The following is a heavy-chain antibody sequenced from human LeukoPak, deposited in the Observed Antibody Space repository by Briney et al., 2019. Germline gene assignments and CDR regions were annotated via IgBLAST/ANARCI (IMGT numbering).Heavy chain of an antibody. J-gene: IGHJ4*02. CDR2: IYPGDSDT. CDR3: ARQKYCSSTSCEGFDY. Sequence: GESLKSSCKGSGYSFTSYWIGWVRQMPGKGLEWMGIIYPGDSDTRYSPSFQGQVTISADKSISTAYLRWSSLKASDTAMYYCARQKYCSSTSCEGFDYWGQGTLVTVSS. CDR1: GYSFTSYW. V-gene: IGHV5-51*01. D-gene: IGHD2-2*01.